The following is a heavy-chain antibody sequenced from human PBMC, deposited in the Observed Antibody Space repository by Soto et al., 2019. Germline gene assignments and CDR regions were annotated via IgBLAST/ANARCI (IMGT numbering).Heavy chain of an antibody. V-gene: IGHV3-9*01. CDR2: ISWNSGSI. J-gene: IGHJ4*02. D-gene: IGHD4-17*01. CDR3: AKNDYGDYVFDY. CDR1: GFTFDDYA. Sequence: VQLVESGGGLVQPGRSLRLSCAASGFTFDDYAMHWVRQAPGKGLEWVSGISWNSGSIGYADSVKGRFTISRDNAKNSLYLQMNSLRAEDTALYYCAKNDYGDYVFDYWGQGTLVTVSS.